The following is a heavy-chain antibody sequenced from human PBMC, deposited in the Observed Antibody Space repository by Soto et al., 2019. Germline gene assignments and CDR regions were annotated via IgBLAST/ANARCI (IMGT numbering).Heavy chain of an antibody. CDR1: GYTFTSYG. V-gene: IGHV1-18*01. CDR3: ARDVAYYDFWGGYGFPNDAFDI. J-gene: IGHJ3*02. CDR2: ISAYNGNT. D-gene: IGHD3-3*01. Sequence: ASVKVSCKASGYTFTSYGISWVRQAPGQGLEWMGWISAYNGNTNYAQKLQGRVTMTTDTSTSTAYMELRSLRSDDTAVYYCARDVAYYDFWGGYGFPNDAFDIWGQGTMVTVSS.